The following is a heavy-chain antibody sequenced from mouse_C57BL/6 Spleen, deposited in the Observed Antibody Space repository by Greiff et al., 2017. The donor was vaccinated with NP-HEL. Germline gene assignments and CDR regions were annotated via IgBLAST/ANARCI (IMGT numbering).Heavy chain of an antibody. V-gene: IGHV1-81*01. CDR3: ARGDYYGSTYDFDY. CDR1: GYTFTSYG. Sequence: SGAELARPGASVKLSCKASGYTFTSYGISWVKQRTGQGLEWIGEIYPRSGNTYYNEKFKGKATLTADKSSSTAYMELRSLTSEDSAVYFCARGDYYGSTYDFDYWGQGTTLTVSS. CDR2: IYPRSGNT. J-gene: IGHJ2*01. D-gene: IGHD1-1*01.